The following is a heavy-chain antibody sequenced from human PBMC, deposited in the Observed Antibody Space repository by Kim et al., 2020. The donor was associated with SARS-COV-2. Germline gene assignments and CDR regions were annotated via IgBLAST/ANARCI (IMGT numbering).Heavy chain of an antibody. V-gene: IGHV3-43*01. Sequence: GGSLRLSCAASGFTFDDYTMHWVRQAPGKGLEWVSLISWDGGSTYYAYSVKGRFTISRDNSKNSLYLQMNSLRTEDTALYYCAKDKRYCSSTSCYYYYYGMEVGGQGTTVTVSS. D-gene: IGHD2-2*01. CDR3: AKDKRYCSSTSCYYYYYGMEV. CDR2: ISWDGGST. J-gene: IGHJ6*02. CDR1: GFTFDDYT.